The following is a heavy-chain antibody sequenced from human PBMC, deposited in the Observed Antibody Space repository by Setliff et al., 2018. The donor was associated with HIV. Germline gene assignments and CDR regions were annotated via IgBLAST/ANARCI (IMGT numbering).Heavy chain of an antibody. Sequence: TSETLSLTCIVSGGYISSGGNHWSWIRQSPGKGLEWIGYVYDSGSTNYNPSLWSRVAISVDTSKNEFSLKLNSMTAADTAVYYCANYIIGAGGRGNWGQGILVTVSS. V-gene: IGHV4-30-4*01. CDR1: GGYISSGGNH. CDR3: ANYIIGAGGRGN. D-gene: IGHD1-26*01. J-gene: IGHJ4*02. CDR2: VYDSGST.